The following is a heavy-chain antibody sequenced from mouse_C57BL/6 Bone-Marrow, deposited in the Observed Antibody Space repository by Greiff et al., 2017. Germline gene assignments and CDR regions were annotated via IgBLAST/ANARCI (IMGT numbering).Heavy chain of an antibody. CDR1: GYTFTSYW. D-gene: IGHD1-1*01. CDR3: AREYGSSYDAMDY. J-gene: IGHJ4*01. CDR2: IHPNSGST. V-gene: IGHV1-64*01. Sequence: QVQLQQPGAELVKPGASVKLSCKASGYTFTSYWMHWVKQRPGQGLEWIGMIHPNSGSTNYNEKFKSKATLTVDKSSSTAYMQLSSLTSEDSAVXYCAREYGSSYDAMDYWGQGTSVTVSS.